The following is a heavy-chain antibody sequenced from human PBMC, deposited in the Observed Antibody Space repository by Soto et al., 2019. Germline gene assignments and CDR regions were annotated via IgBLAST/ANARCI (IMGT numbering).Heavy chain of an antibody. J-gene: IGHJ4*02. D-gene: IGHD6-19*01. CDR2: INHSGST. V-gene: IGHV4-34*01. CDR3: ARGPSGIAVAGTFDY. Sequence: SETLSLTCAVYGGSFSGYYWCWIRQPPGKGLEWIGEINHSGSTNYNPSLKSRVTISVDTSKNQFSLKLSSVTAADTAVYYCARGPSGIAVAGTFDYWGQGTLVTVSS. CDR1: GGSFSGYY.